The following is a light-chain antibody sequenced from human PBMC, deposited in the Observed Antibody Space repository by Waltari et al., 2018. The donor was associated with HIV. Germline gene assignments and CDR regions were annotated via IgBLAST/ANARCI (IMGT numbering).Light chain of an antibody. V-gene: IGLV2-14*01. CDR1: SSDVGGYNY. CDR3: SSYTSSSTWV. CDR2: DVS. Sequence: QSALTQPASVSGSPGQSITISCTGTSSDVGGYNYVSWYQQHPGKAPKLMIYDVSNRPSGVSKPFPGSKSGNKAALTISGLQAEDEADYYCSSYTSSSTWVFGGGTKLTVL. J-gene: IGLJ3*02.